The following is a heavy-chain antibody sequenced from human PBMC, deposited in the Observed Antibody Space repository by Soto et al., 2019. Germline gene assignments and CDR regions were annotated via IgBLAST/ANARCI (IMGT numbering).Heavy chain of an antibody. CDR2: ISYDGSNK. CDR3: AKRGYDSSGYYFGYLDY. V-gene: IGHV3-30*18. D-gene: IGHD3-22*01. Sequence: PGGSLRLSCAASGFTFSSYGMHWVRQAPGKGLEWVAVISYDGSNKYYADSVKGRFTISRDNSKNTLYLQMNSLRAEDTAVYYCAKRGYDSSGYYFGYLDYWGQGTLVTVSS. CDR1: GFTFSSYG. J-gene: IGHJ4*02.